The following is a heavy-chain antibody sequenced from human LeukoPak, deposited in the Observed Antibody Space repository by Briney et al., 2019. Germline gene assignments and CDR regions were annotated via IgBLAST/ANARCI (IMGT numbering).Heavy chain of an antibody. CDR3: ATSLSENDYGDPYWYFDL. CDR2: IYYSGST. V-gene: IGHV4-59*01. D-gene: IGHD4-17*01. Sequence: PSETLSLTCTVSGGSISSYYWSWIRQPPGKGLEWIGYIYYSGSTNYNPSLKSRVTISVDTSKNQFSLKLSSVTAADTAVYYCATSLSENDYGDPYWYFDLWGRGTLVTVSS. J-gene: IGHJ2*01. CDR1: GGSISSYY.